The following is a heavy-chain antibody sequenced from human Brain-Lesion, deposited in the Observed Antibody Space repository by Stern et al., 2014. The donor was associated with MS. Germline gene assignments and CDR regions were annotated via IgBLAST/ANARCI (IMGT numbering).Heavy chain of an antibody. Sequence: VHLVESGAEVKKPGASVKVSCKASGYTFTGYYMHWVRQAPGQGLEWMGWINPKSGGTNYAQKFQGWVTMTRDTSINTAYMELSRLRSDDTAVYYCATCYYDSTGYNDFWGQGTLVTVSS. CDR1: GYTFTGYY. CDR2: INPKSGGT. J-gene: IGHJ4*02. V-gene: IGHV1-2*04. D-gene: IGHD3-22*01. CDR3: ATCYYDSTGYNDF.